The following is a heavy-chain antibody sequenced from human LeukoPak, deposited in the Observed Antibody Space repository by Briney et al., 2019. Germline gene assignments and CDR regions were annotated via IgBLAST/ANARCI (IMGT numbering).Heavy chain of an antibody. CDR3: VRNLMQFTGLAY. V-gene: IGHV1-46*01. CDR1: GDTFTTSH. CDR2: INPSGGST. Sequence: GASVKVSFKASGDTFTTSHMHWVRQAPGQGLEWMGKINPSGGSTTYAQQFQGRVSMTRDLSMSTVYMELSSLRSEDTAVYYCVRNLMQFTGLAYWGQGTLVTVSS. D-gene: IGHD2-8*02. J-gene: IGHJ4*02.